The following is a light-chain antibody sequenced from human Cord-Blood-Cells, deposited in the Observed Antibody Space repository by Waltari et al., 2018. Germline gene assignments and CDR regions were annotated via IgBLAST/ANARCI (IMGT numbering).Light chain of an antibody. Sequence: QSALTQPPSASGSPGQSVTIPCTATSSSVGGSNYFSWYQQHPGKAPKLMIYEVSKRPSGVPDRFSGSKSGNTASLTVSGLQAEDEADYYCSSYAGSNNYVFGTGTKVTVL. J-gene: IGLJ1*01. CDR3: SSYAGSNNYV. V-gene: IGLV2-8*01. CDR1: SSSVGGSNY. CDR2: EVS.